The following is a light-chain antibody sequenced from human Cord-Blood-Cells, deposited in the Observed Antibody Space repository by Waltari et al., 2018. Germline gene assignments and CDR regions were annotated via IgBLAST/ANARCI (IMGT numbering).Light chain of an antibody. CDR2: DVS. Sequence: QSALTQPPSVSGSPGQSVTISCTGTSSDVGSYNRVSWYQQPPGPAPKLMIYDVSNRPSGLPDRFSGSKSGNTASLNISGLQAEDEADYYCSSYTSSSTYVFGTGTKVTVL. CDR1: SSDVGSYNR. J-gene: IGLJ1*01. CDR3: SSYTSSSTYV. V-gene: IGLV2-18*02.